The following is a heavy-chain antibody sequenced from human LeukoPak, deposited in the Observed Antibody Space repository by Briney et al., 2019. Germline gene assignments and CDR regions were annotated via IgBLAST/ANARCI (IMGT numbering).Heavy chain of an antibody. CDR2: ISGSGGST. V-gene: IGHV3-23*01. CDR3: ARGGWLGKPQRVDY. D-gene: IGHD6-19*01. CDR1: GFTFSSYA. Sequence: GGSLRLSCAASGFTFSSYAMSWVRQAPGKGLKWVSVISGSGGSTYYADSVKGRFTVSRDNSKNTLYLQMNSLRAEDTAVYYCARGGWLGKPQRVDYWGQGTLVTVSS. J-gene: IGHJ4*02.